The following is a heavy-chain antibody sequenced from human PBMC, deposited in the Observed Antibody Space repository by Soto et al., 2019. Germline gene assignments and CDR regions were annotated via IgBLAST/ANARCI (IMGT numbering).Heavy chain of an antibody. CDR3: AKDGSWMYSSGWSYGFDP. CDR2: ISYDGSNK. V-gene: IGHV3-30*18. Sequence: PGGSLRLSCAASGFTFSSYGMHWVRQAPGKGLEWVAVISYDGSNKYYADSVKGRFTISRDNSKNTLYLQMNSLRAEDTAVYYCAKDGSWMYSSGWSYGFDPWGQGTLVIVSS. D-gene: IGHD6-19*01. CDR1: GFTFSSYG. J-gene: IGHJ5*02.